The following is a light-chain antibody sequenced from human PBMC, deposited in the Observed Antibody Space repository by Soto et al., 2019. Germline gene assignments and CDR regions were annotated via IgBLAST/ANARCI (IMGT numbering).Light chain of an antibody. Sequence: EIVLTQSPGTLSLSPGERATLSCRASQSVPSNFLAWYQQKPGQAPILVIYGVSRRATGIPDRFSGSGSGTDFTLTISRLGPEDFAVYYCPQYDSSWTFGQGTKVEIK. CDR2: GVS. CDR3: PQYDSSWT. J-gene: IGKJ1*01. V-gene: IGKV3-20*01. CDR1: QSVPSNF.